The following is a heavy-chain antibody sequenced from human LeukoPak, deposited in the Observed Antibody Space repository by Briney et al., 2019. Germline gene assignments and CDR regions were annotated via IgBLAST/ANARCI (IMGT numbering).Heavy chain of an antibody. V-gene: IGHV3-48*01. Sequence: PGGSLRLSCAASGFTFSSYSMNWVRQAPGKGLEWVSYISSSSSTIYYADSVKGRFTISRDNSKNTLYLQMNSLRAEDTAVYYCARSVDYWGQGTLVTVSS. CDR2: ISSSSSTI. J-gene: IGHJ4*02. CDR3: ARSVDY. CDR1: GFTFSSYS.